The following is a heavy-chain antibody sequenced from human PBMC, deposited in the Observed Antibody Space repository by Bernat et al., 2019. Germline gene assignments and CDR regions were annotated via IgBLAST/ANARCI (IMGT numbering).Heavy chain of an antibody. Sequence: QVQLQQSGPGLVRPSQTLSLTCAISGDSVSSNSVTWHWIRQSPSRGLEWLGKTFYRSKWYNDYEPSVKSRITINPDTSKNQFSLQLNSVTPGDTAVYYCARSGGLNIAVGAQPLGWGPGTLVTVSS. D-gene: IGHD6-19*01. CDR2: TFYRSKWYN. J-gene: IGHJ4*02. CDR1: GDSVSSNSVT. V-gene: IGHV6-1*01. CDR3: ARSGGLNIAVGAQPLG.